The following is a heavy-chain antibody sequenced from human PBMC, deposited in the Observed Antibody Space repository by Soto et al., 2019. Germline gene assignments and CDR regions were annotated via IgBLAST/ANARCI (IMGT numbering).Heavy chain of an antibody. CDR2: ISYDGSNK. Sequence: GGSLRLSCAASGFTFSSYAMHWVRQAPGKGLEWVAVISYDGSNKYYADSVKGRFTISRDNSKNTLYLQMNSLRAEDTAVYYCARDLPKFVVAAIPDYWGQGTLVTVSS. CDR3: ARDLPKFVVAAIPDY. CDR1: GFTFSSYA. J-gene: IGHJ4*02. D-gene: IGHD2-15*01. V-gene: IGHV3-30-3*01.